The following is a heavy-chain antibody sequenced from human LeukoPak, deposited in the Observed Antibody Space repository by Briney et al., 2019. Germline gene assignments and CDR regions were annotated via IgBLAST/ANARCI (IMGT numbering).Heavy chain of an antibody. Sequence: PSETLSLTCTVSGVSISRGAFYWSWVRQPAGKGLEWIGRIHTGGSTSYNPSLKSRVTISVDTSKNQFSLKLNSVTAADTAVYYCARDEGWLRLEDWGQGTLVTVSS. CDR1: GVSISRGAFY. V-gene: IGHV4-61*02. J-gene: IGHJ4*02. CDR3: ARDEGWLRLED. CDR2: IHTGGST. D-gene: IGHD5-12*01.